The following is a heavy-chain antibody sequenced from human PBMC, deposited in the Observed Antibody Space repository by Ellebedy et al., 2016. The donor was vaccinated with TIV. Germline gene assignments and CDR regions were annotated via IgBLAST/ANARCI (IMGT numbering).Heavy chain of an antibody. CDR3: ARQYSSSWFYYFDY. V-gene: IGHV1-18*01. J-gene: IGHJ4*02. Sequence: ASVKVSCKASDYTFTSYGISWVRQAPGQGLEWMGWISAYNGNTNYAQKFQGRVTITADESTSTAYMELSSLRSEDTAVYYCARQYSSSWFYYFDYWGQGTLVTVSS. CDR1: DYTFTSYG. CDR2: ISAYNGNT. D-gene: IGHD6-13*01.